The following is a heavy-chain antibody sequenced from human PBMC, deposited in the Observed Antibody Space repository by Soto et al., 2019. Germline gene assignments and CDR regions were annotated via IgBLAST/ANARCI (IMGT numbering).Heavy chain of an antibody. Sequence: QVPLVQSGAEVKMPGASVKVTCKASGHSFTRPSDYMHWVRQAPGQGLEWVGIINLSDGSTSYAQRSQGRVTLTSDTSTSTVYMELSSLRSDDTAIYYCMRDRAGAMADSWGQGTLVTVSS. CDR3: MRDRAGAMADS. CDR1: GHSFTRPSDY. J-gene: IGHJ5*01. V-gene: IGHV1-46*01. CDR2: INLSDGST. D-gene: IGHD3-10*01.